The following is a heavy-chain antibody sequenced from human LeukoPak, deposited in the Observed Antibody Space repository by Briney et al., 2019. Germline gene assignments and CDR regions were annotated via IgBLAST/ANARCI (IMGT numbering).Heavy chain of an antibody. CDR1: GFTFSSYW. V-gene: IGHV3-7*04. J-gene: IGHJ4*02. D-gene: IGHD6-19*01. CDR3: ARADSSGWYGNFDY. CDR2: IKQDGSEK. Sequence: GGSLRLSCAASGFTFSSYWMSWVRQAPGKGLEWVANIKQDGSEKYYVDSVKGRFTISRDNAKNSLYLRMNSLRAEDTAVYYCARADSSGWYGNFDYWGQGTLVTVSS.